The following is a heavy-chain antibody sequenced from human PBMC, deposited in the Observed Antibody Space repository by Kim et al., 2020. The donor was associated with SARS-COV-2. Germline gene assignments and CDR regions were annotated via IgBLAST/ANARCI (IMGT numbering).Heavy chain of an antibody. J-gene: IGHJ4*02. CDR1: GFTFSSYA. D-gene: IGHD6-13*01. CDR2: ISGSGGST. CDR3: ANLKTNSSSWYRDLGY. V-gene: IGHV3-23*01. Sequence: GGSLRLSCAASGFTFSSYAMSWVRQAPGKGLEWVSAISGSGGSTYYADSVKGRFTISRDNSKNTLYLQMNSLRAEDRAVYYCANLKTNSSSWYRDLGYWGQGTLVTVPS.